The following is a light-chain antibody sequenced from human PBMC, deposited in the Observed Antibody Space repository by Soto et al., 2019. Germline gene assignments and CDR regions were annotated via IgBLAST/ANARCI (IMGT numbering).Light chain of an antibody. CDR3: QVWDSSSDHAV. J-gene: IGLJ7*01. Sequence: SYELTQPPSVSVAPGQTARITCGGHNIGSKSVHWYQQKPGQAPVLVVYDDSDRPSGIPERFSGSNSGNTATLTISRVEAGYEDDYYCQVWDSSSDHAVFGGGTQLTVL. CDR2: DDS. CDR1: NIGSKS. V-gene: IGLV3-21*02.